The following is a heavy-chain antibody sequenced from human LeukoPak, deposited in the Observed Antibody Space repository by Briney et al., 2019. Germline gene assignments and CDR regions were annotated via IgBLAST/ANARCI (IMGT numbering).Heavy chain of an antibody. Sequence: GGSLRLSCAASGFTFSSYEMKWVRQAPGKGLEWGSYISSGGNTIYYADSVKGRFTISRDNAKNSLYLQMNSLRAEDTAVYYCAREGTAMVSFDYWGQGTLVTVSS. CDR1: GFTFSSYE. J-gene: IGHJ4*02. D-gene: IGHD5-18*01. CDR3: AREGTAMVSFDY. V-gene: IGHV3-48*03. CDR2: ISSGGNTI.